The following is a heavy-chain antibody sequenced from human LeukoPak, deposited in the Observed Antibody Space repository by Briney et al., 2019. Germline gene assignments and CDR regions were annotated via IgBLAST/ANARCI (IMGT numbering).Heavy chain of an antibody. CDR2: IYNDGRT. D-gene: IGHD1-14*01. V-gene: IGHV3-53*04. Sequence: PGGSLRLSCAASGFTVSSNYMSWVRQAPGKGPEWVSVIYNDGRTFYGDSVKGRFTLSRHNSKNTLYLQMNSLSSEDTAVYYCVRVPLHPTISHIDLWGQGTLVTVSS. CDR1: GFTVSSNY. J-gene: IGHJ5*02. CDR3: VRVPLHPTISHIDL.